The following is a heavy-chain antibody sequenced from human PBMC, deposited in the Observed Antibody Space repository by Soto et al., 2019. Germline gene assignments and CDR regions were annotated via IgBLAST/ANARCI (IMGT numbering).Heavy chain of an antibody. CDR1: GDSVSSNSAA. D-gene: IGHD2-2*02. Sequence: SQTLSLTCAISGDSVSSNSAAWNWIRQSPSRGLEWLGRTYYRSKWYNDYAVSVKSRITINPDTSKNQFSLQLNSVTPEDTAVYYCASAPQGVLVPAAIVSDGMDVWGQGTTVTVSS. CDR2: TYYRSKWYN. J-gene: IGHJ6*02. CDR3: ASAPQGVLVPAAIVSDGMDV. V-gene: IGHV6-1*01.